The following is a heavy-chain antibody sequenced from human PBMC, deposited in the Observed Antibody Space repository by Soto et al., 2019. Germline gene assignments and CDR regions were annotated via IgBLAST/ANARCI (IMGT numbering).Heavy chain of an antibody. CDR1: GFTFSSYA. CDR2: ISGSGGST. V-gene: IGHV3-23*01. J-gene: IGHJ4*02. D-gene: IGHD4-17*01. CDR3: AKDPAWDYGDYEGQYYFGY. Sequence: GGSLRLSCAASGFTFSSYAMSWVRQAPGKGLEWVSAISGSGGSTYYADSVKGRFTISRDNSKNTLYLQMNSLRAEDTAVYYCAKDPAWDYGDYEGQYYFGYWGQGTLVTVSS.